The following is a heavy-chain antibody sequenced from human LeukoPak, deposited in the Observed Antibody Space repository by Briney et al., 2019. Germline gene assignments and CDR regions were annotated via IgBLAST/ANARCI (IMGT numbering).Heavy chain of an antibody. D-gene: IGHD2/OR15-2a*01. Sequence: GGSLRLSCAASGFTFRNYWMRWVRQAPGKGLEWVANIKEDGSEKYYVDSVKGRFTISRDNAKNSLYLQMNSLRAEDTAVYYCARNSNRYMDVWGKGTTVAVSS. V-gene: IGHV3-7*01. CDR3: ARNSNRYMDV. CDR1: GFTFRNYW. J-gene: IGHJ6*03. CDR2: IKEDGSEK.